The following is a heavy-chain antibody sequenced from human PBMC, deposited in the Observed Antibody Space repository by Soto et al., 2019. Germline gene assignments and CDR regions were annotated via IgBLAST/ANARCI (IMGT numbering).Heavy chain of an antibody. V-gene: IGHV1-3*01. CDR2: INAGNGNT. CDR1: GYTFTSYA. Sequence: ASVKVSCKASGYTFTSYAMHWVRQAPGQRLEWMGWINAGNGNTKYSQKFQGRVTITRDTSASTDYMELSSLRSEDTAEYYCARPRTAAAGMAWFDPWGQGTLVTVSS. D-gene: IGHD6-13*01. CDR3: ARPRTAAAGMAWFDP. J-gene: IGHJ5*02.